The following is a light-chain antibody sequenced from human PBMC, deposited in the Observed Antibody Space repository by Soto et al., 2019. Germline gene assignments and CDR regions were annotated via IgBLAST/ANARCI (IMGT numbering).Light chain of an antibody. CDR3: QQRSTWPLT. CDR1: QSVGTY. J-gene: IGKJ4*01. Sequence: EIVLTQSPATLSLSPGERASLSCRASQSVGTYLAWYQQKPGQAPRLLIYDASSRAVGVAPRFRGSGSGTDFTLTIAYVEPEDFAVYYCQQRSTWPLTFGGRTRVEF. CDR2: DAS. V-gene: IGKV3-11*01.